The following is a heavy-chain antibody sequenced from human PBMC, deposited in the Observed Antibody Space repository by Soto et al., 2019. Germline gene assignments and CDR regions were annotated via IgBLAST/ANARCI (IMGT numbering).Heavy chain of an antibody. J-gene: IGHJ6*02. V-gene: IGHV4-39*01. Sequence: KTSETLSLTCTVSGGSISSSSYYWGWIRQPPGKGLEWIGSIYYSGSTYYNPSLKSRVTISVDTSKNQFSLKLSSVTAADTAVYYCATLWFGELEAYYYGMDVWGQGTKVTVSS. CDR2: IYYSGST. CDR3: ATLWFGELEAYYYGMDV. CDR1: GGSISSSSYY. D-gene: IGHD3-10*01.